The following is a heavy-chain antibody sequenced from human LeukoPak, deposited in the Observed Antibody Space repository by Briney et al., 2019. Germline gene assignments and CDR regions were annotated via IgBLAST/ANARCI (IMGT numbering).Heavy chain of an antibody. Sequence: ASVTVSCKTSGYLFTGFYIHWVRQVPGQGLEWMGWMNPNNGDTKSAPKFQGRVAMTRVTSINTAYMEVTGLTPADTAIYYCAKRGGALSDWGQGTPVTVTS. V-gene: IGHV1-2*02. CDR2: MNPNNGDT. D-gene: IGHD2-21*01. J-gene: IGHJ4*02. CDR1: GYLFTGFY. CDR3: AKRGGALSD.